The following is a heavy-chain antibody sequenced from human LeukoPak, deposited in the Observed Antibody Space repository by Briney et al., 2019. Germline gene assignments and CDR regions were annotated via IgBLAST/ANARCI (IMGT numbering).Heavy chain of an antibody. V-gene: IGHV3-23*01. D-gene: IGHD3-10*01. Sequence: GGSLRLSCAASGFTFSDYAMSWVRQAPGKGLEWVSAIRNSGATTYYADSVKGRFTISRDDSKNTLYLQMNSLRAEDTAVYYCAKVLSGTFLTDAFDIWGQGTMVTVSS. CDR1: GFTFSDYA. CDR2: IRNSGATT. J-gene: IGHJ3*02. CDR3: AKVLSGTFLTDAFDI.